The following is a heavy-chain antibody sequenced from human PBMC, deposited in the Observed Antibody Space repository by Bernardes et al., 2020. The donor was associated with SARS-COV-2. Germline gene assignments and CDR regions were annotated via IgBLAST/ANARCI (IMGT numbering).Heavy chain of an antibody. V-gene: IGHV3-30*18. J-gene: IGHJ4*02. CDR3: AKDARSTVRGVYYFDY. Sequence: GGSLRLSRAASGFTFSSYGMHWVRQAPGKGLEWVAVISYDGSNKYYADSVKGRFTISRDNSKNTLYLQMNSLRPEDTAVYYCAKDARSTVRGVYYFDYWGQGTLVTVSS. D-gene: IGHD3-10*01. CDR1: GFTFSSYG. CDR2: ISYDGSNK.